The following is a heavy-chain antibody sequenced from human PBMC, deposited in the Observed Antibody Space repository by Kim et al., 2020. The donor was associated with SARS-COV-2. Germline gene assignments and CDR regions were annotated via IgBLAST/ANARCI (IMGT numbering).Heavy chain of an antibody. J-gene: IGHJ6*02. Sequence: SVKVSCKASGGTFSSYAISWVRQAPGQGLEWMGGIIPIFGTANYAQKFQGRVTITADESTSTAYMELSSLRSEDTAVYYCASQTRSGGQVGDEYYYYGMDVWGQGTTVTVSS. CDR1: GGTFSSYA. CDR3: ASQTRSGGQVGDEYYYYGMDV. CDR2: IIPIFGTA. V-gene: IGHV1-69*13. D-gene: IGHD2-15*01.